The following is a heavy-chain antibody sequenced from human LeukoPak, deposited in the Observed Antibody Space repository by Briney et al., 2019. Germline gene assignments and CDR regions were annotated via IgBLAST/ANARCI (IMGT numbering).Heavy chain of an antibody. CDR3: AKLGHSDGWYLGAFDI. CDR2: TSYSRTT. CDR1: GGSITGHY. J-gene: IGHJ3*02. D-gene: IGHD6-19*01. Sequence: PSETLSLTCAVSGGSITGHYWNWIRQTPGMRLEWIGYTSYSRTTIYNSYFKGRATMSIDTSKNQLYQNLTSVTATDTAVYYCAKLGHSDGWYLGAFDIWGQGTTVIVSS. V-gene: IGHV4-59*08.